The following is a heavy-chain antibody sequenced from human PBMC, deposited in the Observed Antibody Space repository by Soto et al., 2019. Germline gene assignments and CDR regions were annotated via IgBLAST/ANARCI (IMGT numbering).Heavy chain of an antibody. V-gene: IGHV4-61*08. CDR1: GGSISSGGYS. D-gene: IGHD3-10*01. Sequence: SETLSLTCGVSGGSISSGGYSWSWIRQPQGKGLEWIGYIYKSGSTNYNPSLKSRVTISVDTSKNQFSLKLSSVTAADTAVYYCAGAGFDGSGSYYNLPFDYWGQGTLVTVSS. J-gene: IGHJ4*02. CDR3: AGAGFDGSGSYYNLPFDY. CDR2: IYKSGST.